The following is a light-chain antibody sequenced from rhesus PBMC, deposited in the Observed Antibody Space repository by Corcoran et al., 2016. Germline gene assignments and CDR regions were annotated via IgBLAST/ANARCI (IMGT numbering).Light chain of an antibody. CDR3: QQGYSTPFT. CDR1: QGISNA. V-gene: IGKV1-33*02. CDR2: AAS. Sequence: DIQMSQSPSSLSASVGDKVTITCRASQGISNALAWYQQNPGKAPKLLIYAASSLESGVPSRFSGSRSGTDFTLHISSLQPEDFATYYCQQGYSTPFTFGPGTKLDIK. J-gene: IGKJ3*01.